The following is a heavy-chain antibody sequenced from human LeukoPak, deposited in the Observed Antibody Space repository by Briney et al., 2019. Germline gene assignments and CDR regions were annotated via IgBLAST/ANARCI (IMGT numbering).Heavy chain of an antibody. J-gene: IGHJ4*02. CDR2: ISTRGSLI. CDR3: VRDASETRMGWVYFDY. CDR1: EFIFSTYS. V-gene: IGHV3-48*04. D-gene: IGHD6-19*01. Sequence: PGGSLRLSCAASEFIFSTYSMNWVRQAPGRGLEWLSYISTRGSLIQYADPVKGRSTISRDDAKNSLYLQMHSLRAEDTGVYHCVRDASETRMGWVYFDYWGQGTLVTVSS.